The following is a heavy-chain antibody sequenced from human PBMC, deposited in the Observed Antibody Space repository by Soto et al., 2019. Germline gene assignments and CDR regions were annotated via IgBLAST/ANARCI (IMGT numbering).Heavy chain of an antibody. CDR1: GGIFGRFA. V-gene: IGHV1-69*12. CDR2: ILPLVGSA. D-gene: IGHD3-10*01. Sequence: QVQLVQSGAEVKKPGSSVRVSCRASGGIFGRFAFSWMRQAPGQGLEWVGGILPLVGSANYAQDFLGRITITADESTSTAYMELTSLTSEDTAVFYCATISPPRRVVTYYQYPMDVWGPGTTVTVSS. J-gene: IGHJ6*02. CDR3: ATISPPRRVVTYYQYPMDV.